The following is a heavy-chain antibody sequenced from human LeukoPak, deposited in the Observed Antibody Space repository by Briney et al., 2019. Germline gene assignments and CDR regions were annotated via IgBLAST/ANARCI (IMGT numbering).Heavy chain of an antibody. CDR1: GGSLNYYY. V-gene: IGHV4-4*07. Sequence: SETLSLTCTVSGGSLNYYYWNWIRQPAGKGLEWIGRMYASGSSDYNPSLNSRVTMSVDTSKNQFSLRLTSVTAADTAVYYCARVVTIFGVVRPYNWFDPWGQGTLVTVSS. CDR3: ARVVTIFGVVRPYNWFDP. CDR2: MYASGSS. D-gene: IGHD3-3*01. J-gene: IGHJ5*02.